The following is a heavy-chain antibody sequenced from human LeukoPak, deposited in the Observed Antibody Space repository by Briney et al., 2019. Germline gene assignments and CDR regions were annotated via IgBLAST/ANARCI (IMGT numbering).Heavy chain of an antibody. D-gene: IGHD4-23*01. CDR2: IYYSGTTSGST. J-gene: IGHJ4*02. V-gene: IGHV4-59*12. CDR3: ARNSGDY. CDR1: GGSIRSSY. Sequence: SETLSLTCTVSGGSIRSSYWSWIRQPPGKGLEWIGHIYYSGTTSGSTNYNPSLQSRVTMSLDASKNQFFLRLSSVTAADTAVYYCARNSGDYWGQGTLVTVSS.